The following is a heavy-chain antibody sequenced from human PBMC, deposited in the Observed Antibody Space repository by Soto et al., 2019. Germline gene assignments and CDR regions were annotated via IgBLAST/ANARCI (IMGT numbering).Heavy chain of an antibody. Sequence: QVQLVESGGGVVQPGRSLRLSCAASVFTFSSYGMHWVRQAPGKGLEWVAVISYDGSNKYYADSVKGRFTISRDNSKNTLYLQMNSLRAEDTAVYYCAKATRHGDWSWYFDLWGRGTLITVSS. V-gene: IGHV3-30*18. CDR2: ISYDGSNK. CDR3: AKATRHGDWSWYFDL. D-gene: IGHD4-17*01. J-gene: IGHJ2*01. CDR1: VFTFSSYG.